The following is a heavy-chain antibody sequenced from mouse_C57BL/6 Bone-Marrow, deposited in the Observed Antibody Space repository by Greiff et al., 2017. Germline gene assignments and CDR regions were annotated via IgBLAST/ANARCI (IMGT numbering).Heavy chain of an antibody. CDR1: GYTFTSYW. D-gene: IGHD1-1*01. CDR3: ATLITTVVANWYFDV. V-gene: IGHV1-69*01. Sequence: QVQLQQPGAELVMPGASVKLSCKASGYTFTSYWMHWVKQRPGQGLEWIGEIDPSDSYTNYNQKFKGKSTFTVDKSSSTAYMQLSSLTSEDSAVYYCATLITTVVANWYFDVWGTGTTVTVSS. J-gene: IGHJ1*03. CDR2: IDPSDSYT.